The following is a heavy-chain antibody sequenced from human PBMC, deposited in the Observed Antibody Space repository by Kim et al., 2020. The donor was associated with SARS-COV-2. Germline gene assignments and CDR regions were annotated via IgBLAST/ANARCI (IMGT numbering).Heavy chain of an antibody. D-gene: IGHD1-26*01. CDR2: IIPIFGTA. CDR3: ARDRGYSGSYFWAHPFDY. J-gene: IGHJ4*02. Sequence: SVKVSCKASGGTFSSYAISWVRQAPGQGLEWMGGIIPIFGTANYAQKFQGRVTITADESTSTAYMELSSLRSEDTAVYYCARDRGYSGSYFWAHPFDYWGQGTLVTVSS. CDR1: GGTFSSYA. V-gene: IGHV1-69*13.